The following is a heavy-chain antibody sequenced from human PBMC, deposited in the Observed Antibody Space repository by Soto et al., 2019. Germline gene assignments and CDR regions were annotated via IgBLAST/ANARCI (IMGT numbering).Heavy chain of an antibody. J-gene: IGHJ5*02. V-gene: IGHV5-51*01. D-gene: IGHD3-22*01. Sequence: GESLKISCKGSGYSFTSYWIGWVRRMPGKGLEWMGIIYPGDSDTRYSPSFQGQVTISADKSISTAYLQWSSLKASDTAMYYCARLDSSCYYMETYNWFDPWGKGTLFTVSS. CDR2: IYPGDSDT. CDR3: ARLDSSCYYMETYNWFDP. CDR1: GYSFTSYW.